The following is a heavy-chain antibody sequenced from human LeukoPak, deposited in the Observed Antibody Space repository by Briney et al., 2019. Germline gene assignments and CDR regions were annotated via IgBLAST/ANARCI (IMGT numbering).Heavy chain of an antibody. D-gene: IGHD2-21*02. Sequence: GASVKVSCKASGGTFSSYAISWVRQAPGQGLEWMGRIIPILGIANYAQKFQGRVMITADKSTSTAYMELSSLRSEDMAVYYCARGRSCGGDCYYLFDYWGQGTLVTVSS. CDR3: ARGRSCGGDCYYLFDY. V-gene: IGHV1-69*04. CDR1: GGTFSSYA. J-gene: IGHJ4*02. CDR2: IIPILGIA.